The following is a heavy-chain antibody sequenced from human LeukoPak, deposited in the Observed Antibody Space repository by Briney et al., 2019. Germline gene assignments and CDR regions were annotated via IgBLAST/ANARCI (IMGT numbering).Heavy chain of an antibody. V-gene: IGHV3-30-3*01. J-gene: IGHJ6*02. CDR1: GFTFSSYA. Sequence: GGSLRLSCAASGFTFSSYAMSWVRQAPGKGLEWVAVISYDGSNKYYADSVKGRFTISRDNSKNTLYLQMNSLRAEDTAVYYCARVVRASGNLPWDYYYGMDVWGQGTTVTVSS. CDR3: ARVVRASGNLPWDYYYGMDV. CDR2: ISYDGSNK. D-gene: IGHD4-23*01.